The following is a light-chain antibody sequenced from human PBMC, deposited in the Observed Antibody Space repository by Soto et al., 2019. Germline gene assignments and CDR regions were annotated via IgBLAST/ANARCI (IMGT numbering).Light chain of an antibody. J-gene: IGKJ4*01. CDR3: LQGSDFLLT. CDR1: QEIDNY. Sequence: DIQMTQSPSSLSASVGDRVTLTCLASQEIDNYLGWHQPKLGVAPKLVIYLASSLQTGVPSRLSGSGSGTDVTLTIRSLQPEGLATYVCLQGSDFLLTCGGGTLVDI. CDR2: LAS. V-gene: IGKV1D-12*01.